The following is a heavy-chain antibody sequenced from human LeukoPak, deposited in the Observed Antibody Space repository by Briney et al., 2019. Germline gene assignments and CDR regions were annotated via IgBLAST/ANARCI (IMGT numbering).Heavy chain of an antibody. Sequence: GASVKVSCKASGGTFRSFAVSWVRQAPGQGLEWMGWINPNSGGTNYAQKFQGRVTMTRDTSISTAYMELSRLRSDDTAVYYCARVSNYDFWSGYGLSWFDPWGQGTLVTVSS. D-gene: IGHD3-3*01. J-gene: IGHJ5*02. CDR2: INPNSGGT. CDR1: GGTFRSFA. CDR3: ARVSNYDFWSGYGLSWFDP. V-gene: IGHV1-2*02.